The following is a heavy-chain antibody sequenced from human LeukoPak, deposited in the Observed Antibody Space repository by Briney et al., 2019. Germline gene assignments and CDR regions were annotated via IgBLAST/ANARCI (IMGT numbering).Heavy chain of an antibody. CDR3: ARGVRGGVVLMGAPRTYYFHY. J-gene: IGHJ4*02. D-gene: IGHD2-8*01. Sequence: ASVKVSCKASGYTFTSYDINWVRQATGQGLEWMGWMNPNSGNTGYAQKFQGRVTMTRNTSISTAYMELSSLRSEDTAVYYCARGVRGGVVLMGAPRTYYFHYWGQGTLVTVSS. V-gene: IGHV1-8*01. CDR1: GYTFTSYD. CDR2: MNPNSGNT.